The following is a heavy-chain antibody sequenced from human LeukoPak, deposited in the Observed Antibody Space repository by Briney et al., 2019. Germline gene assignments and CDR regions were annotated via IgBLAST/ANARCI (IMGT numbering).Heavy chain of an antibody. V-gene: IGHV3-33*06. CDR3: AKGSAAGRPYYFDY. J-gene: IGHJ4*02. CDR1: GFTFSSYG. CDR2: IWYDGSNK. D-gene: IGHD6-25*01. Sequence: GGSLRLSCAASGFTFSSYGMHWVRQAPGKGLEWVAVIWYDGSNKYYADSVKGRFIISRDNSKNTLYLQMNSLRAEDAAVYFCAKGSAAGRPYYFDYWGQGTLVTVSS.